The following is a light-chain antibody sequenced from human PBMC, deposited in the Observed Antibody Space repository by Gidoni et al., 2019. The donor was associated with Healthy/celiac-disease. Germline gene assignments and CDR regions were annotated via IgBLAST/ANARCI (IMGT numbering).Light chain of an antibody. Sequence: FLLPQPHSESESPAKTVTISCTRSSGSIASNYVQWYQQRPGSSPTTVIYEDNQRPSGVPDRFSGSIDSSSNSASLTISGLKTEDEADYYCQSYDSSNVVFGGGTKLTVL. CDR2: EDN. J-gene: IGLJ2*01. V-gene: IGLV6-57*01. CDR1: SGSIASNY. CDR3: QSYDSSNVV.